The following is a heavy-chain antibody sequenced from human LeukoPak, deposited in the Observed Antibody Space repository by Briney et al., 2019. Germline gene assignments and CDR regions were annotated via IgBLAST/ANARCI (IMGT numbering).Heavy chain of an antibody. D-gene: IGHD4-17*01. J-gene: IGHJ4*02. CDR1: GGSITDYN. V-gene: IGHV4-4*07. Sequence: SETLSLTCTVSGGSITDYNWSWIRQPAGKGLEWIGHIYKSGSTDYNPSLKSRVTMSMDTSKSQFSLNLRSVTAADTAVYYCARHGTPTGGIDYWGQGTLVTVSS. CDR3: ARHGTPTGGIDY. CDR2: IYKSGST.